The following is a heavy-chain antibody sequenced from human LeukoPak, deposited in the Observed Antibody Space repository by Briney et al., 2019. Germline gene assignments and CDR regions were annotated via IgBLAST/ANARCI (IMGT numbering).Heavy chain of an antibody. CDR2: IYYSGST. V-gene: IGHV4-34*09. D-gene: IGHD6-13*01. J-gene: IGHJ4*02. CDR3: ARDSTAAGGEYYFDY. Sequence: SETLSLTCAVYGGSFSGYYWSWIRQPPGKGLEWIGYIYYSGSTYYNPSLKSRVTISVDTSKNQFSLKLSSVTAADTAVYYCARDSTAAGGEYYFDYWGQGTLVTVSS. CDR1: GGSFSGYY.